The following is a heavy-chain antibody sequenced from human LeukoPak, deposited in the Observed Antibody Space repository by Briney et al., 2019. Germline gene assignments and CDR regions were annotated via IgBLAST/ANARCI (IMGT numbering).Heavy chain of an antibody. J-gene: IGHJ4*02. Sequence: SLRLSCAASGFTFSSYVMNWVRQAPGKGLEWVSIISARDGRTYYADSVKGRFTISRDNSKNTLYLQMNSLRVEDTAVYYCAKDRNDWKQGIDSWGQGTLVTVST. CDR2: ISARDGRT. CDR3: AKDRNDWKQGIDS. V-gene: IGHV3-23*01. D-gene: IGHD1-1*01. CDR1: GFTFSSYV.